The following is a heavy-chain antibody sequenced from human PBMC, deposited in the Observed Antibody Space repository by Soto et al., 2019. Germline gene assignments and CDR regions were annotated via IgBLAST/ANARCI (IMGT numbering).Heavy chain of an antibody. D-gene: IGHD5-18*01. V-gene: IGHV4-30-4*01. CDR2: IYYSGST. CDR3: ARDALTAMGPNFDY. J-gene: IGHJ4*02. CDR1: GGSISSFY. Sequence: PSETLSLTCTVSGGSISSFYWSWIRQPPGKGLEWIGYIYYSGSTYYNPSLKSRVTISVDTSKNQFSLKLSSVTAADTAVYYCARDALTAMGPNFDYWGQGTLVTVSS.